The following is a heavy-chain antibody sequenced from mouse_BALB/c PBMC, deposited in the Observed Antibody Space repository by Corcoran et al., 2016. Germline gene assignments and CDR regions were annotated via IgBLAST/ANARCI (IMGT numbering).Heavy chain of an antibody. J-gene: IGHJ1*01. D-gene: IGHD1-1*01. CDR2: INTHSGVP. CDR1: GYTFTPAG. Sequence: QIQLVQSGPELKKPGETVRISCKASGYTFTPAGMQWVQKMPGKGLKWIGWINTHSGVPKYAEDFKGRFAFSLETSASTAYLQISNLKNEDTATYFCARLLREGYFDVWGAGTTVTVSS. V-gene: IGHV9-4*02. CDR3: ARLLREGYFDV.